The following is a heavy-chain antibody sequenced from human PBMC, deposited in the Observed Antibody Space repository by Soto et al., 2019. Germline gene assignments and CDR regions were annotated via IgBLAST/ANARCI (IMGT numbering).Heavy chain of an antibody. CDR2: IYPCDSDT. CDR3: ARRTPYGNWFDP. V-gene: IGHV5-51*01. D-gene: IGHD4-17*01. CDR1: GYSFTSYW. J-gene: IGHJ5*02. Sequence: GESVKISCKGSGYSFTSYWIGWVRQMPREGLEWMGIIYPCDSDTRYSPSFKGQVTISADKSISTVYLQWSRLKASDTAMYYCARRTPYGNWFDPWGQGTLITVSS.